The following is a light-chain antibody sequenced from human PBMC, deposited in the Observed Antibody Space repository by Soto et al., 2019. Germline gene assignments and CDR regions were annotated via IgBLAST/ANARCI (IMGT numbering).Light chain of an antibody. CDR1: QSIGSY. CDR3: QQYYSALYT. V-gene: IGKV1-39*01. J-gene: IGKJ2*01. CDR2: GAS. Sequence: DIHMTQSPSSLSASVGDRVTITCRASQSIGSYLHLYQQMPGKAPKLLVYGASSLQSGVPSRFRGSGSGTDFTLTISSLQPEDFATYYCQQYYSALYTFGQGTKLEIK.